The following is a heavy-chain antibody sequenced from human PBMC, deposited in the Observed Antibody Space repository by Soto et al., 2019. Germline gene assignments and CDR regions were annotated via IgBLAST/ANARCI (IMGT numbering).Heavy chain of an antibody. J-gene: IGHJ2*01. CDR3: AKEDRTMIVEEEDWYFER. Sequence: GGSLRLSCAASGFTFSSYGMHWVRQAPGKGLEWVAVISYDGSNKYYADSVKGRFTISRDNSKNTLYLQMNSLRAEDTAVYYCAKEDRTMIVEEEDWYFERWGSGTLVTVYS. CDR1: GFTFSSYG. V-gene: IGHV3-30*18. D-gene: IGHD3-22*01. CDR2: ISYDGSNK.